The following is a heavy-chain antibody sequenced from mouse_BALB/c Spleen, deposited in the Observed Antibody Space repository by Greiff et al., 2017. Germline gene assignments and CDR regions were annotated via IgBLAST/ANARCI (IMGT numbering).Heavy chain of an antibody. CDR1: GFSLTGYG. Sequence: VQRVESGPGLVAPSQSLSITCTVSGFSLTGYGVNWVRQPPGKGLEWLGMIWGDGSTDYNSALKSRLSISKDNSKSQVFLKMNSLQTDDTAMYYCARKMGYDHYWYFDVWGAGTTVTVSS. J-gene: IGHJ1*01. CDR2: IWGDGST. V-gene: IGHV2-6-7*01. D-gene: IGHD2-3*01. CDR3: ARKMGYDHYWYFDV.